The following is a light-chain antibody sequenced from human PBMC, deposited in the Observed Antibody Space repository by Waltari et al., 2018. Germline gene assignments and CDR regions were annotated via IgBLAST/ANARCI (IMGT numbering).Light chain of an antibody. Sequence: DIQMPQSPSSFSASVGARVTVTCRASQDISSWLAWYQQKPGKAPKLLIYPASSLQSGVPSSFSGSGSGSDLTLTISSLRPEDFATYYCQQASSFPVTFGQGTRLEIK. J-gene: IGKJ5*01. CDR2: PAS. CDR1: QDISSW. V-gene: IGKV1-12*01. CDR3: QQASSFPVT.